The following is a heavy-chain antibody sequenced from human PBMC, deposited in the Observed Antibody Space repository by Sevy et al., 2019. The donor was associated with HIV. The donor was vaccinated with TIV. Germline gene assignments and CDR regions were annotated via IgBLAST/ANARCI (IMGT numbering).Heavy chain of an antibody. CDR1: GFTFSSYS. D-gene: IGHD2-15*01. J-gene: IGHJ4*02. V-gene: IGHV3-21*01. CDR2: ISSSSSYI. Sequence: GGSLRLSCAASGFTFSSYSMNWVRQAPGKGLEWVSSISSSSSYIYYADSVKGRFTISRDNAENSLYLQMNSLRAEDTAVYYCATQPKRKDIVVVVAATESDYWGQGTLVTVSS. CDR3: ATQPKRKDIVVVVAATESDY.